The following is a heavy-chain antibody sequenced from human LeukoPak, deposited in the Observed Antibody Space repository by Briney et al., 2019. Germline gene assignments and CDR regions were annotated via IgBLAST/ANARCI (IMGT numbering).Heavy chain of an antibody. CDR3: ARGLSDGYNYNYYYYMDV. V-gene: IGHV3-74*01. J-gene: IGHJ6*03. CDR2: INSDGSST. Sequence: GGSLRLSCAASGFTFSSYWMHWVRQAPGKGLVWVSRINSDGSSTSYADSVKGRFTISRDNAKNTLYLQMNSLRAEDTAVYYCARGLSDGYNYNYYYYMDVWGKGTTVTVSS. D-gene: IGHD5-24*01. CDR1: GFTFSSYW.